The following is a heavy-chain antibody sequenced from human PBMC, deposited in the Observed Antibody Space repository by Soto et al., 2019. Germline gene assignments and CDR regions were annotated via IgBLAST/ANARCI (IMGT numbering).Heavy chain of an antibody. Sequence: QVQLQESGPGLVNASGTLSLTCGVSEGSISTNNWWNWVRQTPGQGLEWIAEVYHSGSTNYNPSLKSRLTISVDKSKNQFSLRLTSVTAADSAVYYCARAKLCNTLSCPHSFDTWGQGTLVSVSS. CDR3: ARAKLCNTLSCPHSFDT. V-gene: IGHV4-4*02. CDR2: VYHSGST. CDR1: EGSISTNNW. D-gene: IGHD2-2*01. J-gene: IGHJ4*02.